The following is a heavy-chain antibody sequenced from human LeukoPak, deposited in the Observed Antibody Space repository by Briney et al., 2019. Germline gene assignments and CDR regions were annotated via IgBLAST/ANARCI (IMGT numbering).Heavy chain of an antibody. D-gene: IGHD3-9*01. V-gene: IGHV1-69*06. Sequence: ASVKVSCKASGGTFSSYAISWVRQAPGQGLEWMGGIIPIFGTANYAQTFQGRVTITADKSTSTAYMELSSLRAEDTAVYYCARDGGLYYDILTGYHHYYFDYWGQGTLVTVSS. CDR2: IIPIFGTA. CDR3: ARDGGLYYDILTGYHHYYFDY. CDR1: GGTFSSYA. J-gene: IGHJ4*02.